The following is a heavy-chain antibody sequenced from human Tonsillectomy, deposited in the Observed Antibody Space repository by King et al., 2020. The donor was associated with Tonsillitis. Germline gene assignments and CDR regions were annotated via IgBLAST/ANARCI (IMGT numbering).Heavy chain of an antibody. CDR2: INPNSGVT. Sequence: QVQLVESGAEVEKPGASMKVSCKASGYTFIDYYIHWVRQAPGHGLEWMGWINPNSGVTKYAQKFQDRVTMASDTSINTAHMELGRLTSDDTALYYCARVVRYNYNYYRYYFDLWGQGTLVTVSS. CDR1: GYTFIDYY. D-gene: IGHD1-7*01. J-gene: IGHJ4*02. CDR3: ARVVRYNYNYYRYYFDL. V-gene: IGHV1-2*02.